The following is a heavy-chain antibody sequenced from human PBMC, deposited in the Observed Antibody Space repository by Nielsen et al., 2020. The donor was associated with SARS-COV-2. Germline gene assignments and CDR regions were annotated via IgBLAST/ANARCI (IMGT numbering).Heavy chain of an antibody. CDR1: GFTISSYA. CDR2: ISRSGGET. CDR3: AKDPKAVLVAGASGMDV. J-gene: IGHJ6*02. D-gene: IGHD6-19*01. Sequence: GESLKISCAASGFTISSYAMSWVRQAPGKGLKWVSSISRSGGETNYAVSVKGRFTISRDDSKNTLYLQMNSLRAEDTALYYCAKDPKAVLVAGASGMDVWGQGTTVTVSS. V-gene: IGHV3-23*01.